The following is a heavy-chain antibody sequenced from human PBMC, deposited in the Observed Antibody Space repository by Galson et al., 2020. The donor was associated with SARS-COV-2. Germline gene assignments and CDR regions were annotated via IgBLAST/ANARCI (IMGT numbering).Heavy chain of an antibody. D-gene: IGHD6-25*01. CDR3: ARAVAAAPVLGASDI. CDR2: LCWDDDK. CDR1: GFSLTTSGVG. V-gene: IGHV2-70*12. Sequence: SGPTLVKPTQTLTLTCTVSGFSLTTSGVGVGWIRQTPGNALEWLALLCWDDDKYYSTSLQTRLTISKDTSKNQVVLTMTNMDPVDTGTYYCARAVAAAPVLGASDIWGQGTKVTVSS. J-gene: IGHJ3*02.